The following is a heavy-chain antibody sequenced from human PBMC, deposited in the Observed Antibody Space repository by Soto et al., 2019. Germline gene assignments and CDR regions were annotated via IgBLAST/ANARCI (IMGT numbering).Heavy chain of an antibody. V-gene: IGHV4-31*03. CDR3: ARKGQLRWFDP. CDR1: GGSISSGGYY. Sequence: SETLSLTCTVSGGSISSGGYYWSWIRQHPGKGLEWIGYIYYSGSTYYNPSLKSRVTISVDTSKNQFSLKLSSVTAADTAVYYCARKGQLRWFDPWGQGTLVTVSS. J-gene: IGHJ5*02. CDR2: IYYSGST. D-gene: IGHD1-1*01.